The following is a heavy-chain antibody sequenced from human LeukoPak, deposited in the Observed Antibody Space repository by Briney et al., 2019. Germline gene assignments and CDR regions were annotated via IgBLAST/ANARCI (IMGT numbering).Heavy chain of an antibody. V-gene: IGHV1-8*01. Sequence: ASVKVSCKASGYTFTSYEINWVRQATGQGLEWMGWMNPNSGNTGYAQKFQDRVTMTRNTSISTAYMELSSLRSEDTAVYYCARFHYYENRLGYWGQGALVTVSS. CDR3: ARFHYYENRLGY. CDR2: MNPNSGNT. J-gene: IGHJ4*02. D-gene: IGHD3-22*01. CDR1: GYTFTSYE.